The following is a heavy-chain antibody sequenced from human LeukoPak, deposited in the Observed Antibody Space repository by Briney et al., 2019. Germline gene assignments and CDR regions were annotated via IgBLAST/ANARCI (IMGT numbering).Heavy chain of an antibody. CDR2: ISAYNGNT. J-gene: IGHJ4*02. Sequence: ASVKVSCKASGYTFTSYGISWVRQAPGQGLEWMGWISAYNGNTNYAQKLQGRDTMTTDTSTSTAYMELRSLRSDDTAVYYCARLRDIVVVPAAFLDYWGQGTLVTVSS. CDR3: ARLRDIVVVPAAFLDY. D-gene: IGHD2-2*01. CDR1: GYTFTSYG. V-gene: IGHV1-18*04.